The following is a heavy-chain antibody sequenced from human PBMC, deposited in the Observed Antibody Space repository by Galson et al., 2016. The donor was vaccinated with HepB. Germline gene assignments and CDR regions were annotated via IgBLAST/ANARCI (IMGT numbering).Heavy chain of an antibody. J-gene: IGHJ6*02. CDR3: AKGKGADYRDQYFYYYGMDV. V-gene: IGHV3-30*18. D-gene: IGHD4-17*01. CDR2: ISYDASNK. CDR1: GPTLSSYG. Sequence: SLRLSCAASGPTLSSYGMHWVRRAPGKGLEWVALISYDASNKYYADSVKGRFTISRDNSKSTLYLHMNSLRPEDTAMYYCAKGKGADYRDQYFYYYGMDVWGHGTTVTVSS.